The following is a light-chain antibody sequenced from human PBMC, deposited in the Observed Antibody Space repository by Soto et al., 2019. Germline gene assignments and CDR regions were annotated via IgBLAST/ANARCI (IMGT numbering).Light chain of an antibody. V-gene: IGLV2-14*01. CDR1: SSDIGGYNY. Sequence: QSALTQPASVSGSPGQSITISCTGTSSDIGGYNYVSWYRQHPGKAPKLMIYDVSNRPSGVSNRFSGSKSGNTASLTISGLQAEDEADSYCSSYTSSNTHVVFGGGTKVTVL. CDR2: DVS. CDR3: SSYTSSNTHVV. J-gene: IGLJ2*01.